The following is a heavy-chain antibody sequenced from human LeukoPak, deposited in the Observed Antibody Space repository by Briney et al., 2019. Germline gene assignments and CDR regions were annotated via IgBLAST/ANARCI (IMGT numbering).Heavy chain of an antibody. CDR2: IWYDGSNK. J-gene: IGHJ4*02. Sequence: GGSLRLSCVASGFTFSNYGMHWVRQAPGMGLEWVAVIWYDGSNKDYRDSVRGRFTISRDNFKNTLYLEMNSLRAEDTAVYYCATARNNYDYSGFSALDYWGQGTLVAVAS. CDR1: GFTFSNYG. D-gene: IGHD3-22*01. V-gene: IGHV3-33*01. CDR3: ATARNNYDYSGFSALDY.